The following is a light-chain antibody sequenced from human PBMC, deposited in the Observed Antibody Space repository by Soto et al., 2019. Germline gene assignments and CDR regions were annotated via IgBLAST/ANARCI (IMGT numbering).Light chain of an antibody. J-gene: IGKJ1*01. CDR3: HQYGSSPRT. CDR1: QSVSSNF. V-gene: IGKV3-20*01. Sequence: EIVLTQSPGTLSLSPGDRATLSCRASQSVSSNFLAWYQQKPGQAPRLLIYCASIRATGIPDRFSSSGSGTDFTLNIRRLEPEDFAMYFCHQYGSSPRTFGQGTKVEI. CDR2: CAS.